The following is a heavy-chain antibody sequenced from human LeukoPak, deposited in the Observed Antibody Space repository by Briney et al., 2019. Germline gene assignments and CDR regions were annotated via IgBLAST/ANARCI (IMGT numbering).Heavy chain of an antibody. CDR1: GLTFSSYA. D-gene: IGHD6-19*01. CDR3: SAGWFY. CDR2: IRDNGAST. V-gene: IGHV3-23*01. Sequence: PGGSLGLSCAASGLTFSSYAMSWVRQAPGKGLEWVSTIRDNGASTFHADSVKGRFTISRDNSRNTVFLQMNSLRAEDTAVYYCSAGWFYWGQGILVTVSS. J-gene: IGHJ4*02.